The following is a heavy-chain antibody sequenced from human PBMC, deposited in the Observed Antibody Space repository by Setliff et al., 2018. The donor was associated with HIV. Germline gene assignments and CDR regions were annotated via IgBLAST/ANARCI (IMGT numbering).Heavy chain of an antibody. CDR3: ARARPHQHYFELYSFYYMEL. CDR2: VIPIFDKT. J-gene: IGHJ6*03. D-gene: IGHD3-10*01. V-gene: IGHV1-69*13. CDR1: GYTFSDYY. Sequence: GASVKVSCKTSGYTFSDYYLNWVRQVPAQGLEWMGGVIPIFDKTTYAQKFQGRVTITADEATNTVFMELSNVRSDDTAVYYCARARPHQHYFELYSFYYMELWGKGTTVTVSS.